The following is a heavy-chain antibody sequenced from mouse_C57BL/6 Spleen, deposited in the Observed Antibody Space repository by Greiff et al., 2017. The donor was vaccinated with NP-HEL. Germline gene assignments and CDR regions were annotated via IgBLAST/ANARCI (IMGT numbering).Heavy chain of an antibody. D-gene: IGHD2-4*01. CDR3: ARDDYDARFDY. CDR2: ISSGSSTN. V-gene: IGHV5-17*01. Sequence: EVKLVESGGGLVKPGGSLKLSCAASGFTFSDYGMHWVRQAPEKGLEWVAYISSGSSTNYYADTVKGRFTISRDNARNTLFLQMTSLRSADAAIYYCARDDYDARFDYWGQGTTLTVSS. CDR1: GFTFSDYG. J-gene: IGHJ2*01.